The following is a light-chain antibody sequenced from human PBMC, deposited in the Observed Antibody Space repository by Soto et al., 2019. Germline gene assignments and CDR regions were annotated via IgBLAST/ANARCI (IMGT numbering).Light chain of an antibody. CDR2: GAS. J-gene: IGKJ4*01. CDR3: QQYGSSPLT. CDR1: QSVTSY. Sequence: EIVLTQSPGTLSLSPGEKATLSCRASQSVTSYLAWYQQKPGQAPRLLIFGASGRATGIPDRFSGSGSGTDFTLTISRLEPKDFAVYYCQQYGSSPLTFGGGTKVDIK. V-gene: IGKV3-20*01.